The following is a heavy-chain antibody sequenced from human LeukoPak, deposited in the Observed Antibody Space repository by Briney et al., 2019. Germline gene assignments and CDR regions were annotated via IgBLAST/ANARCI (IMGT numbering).Heavy chain of an antibody. J-gene: IGHJ4*02. Sequence: SVKVSCTASGGTFSSYAISWVRQAPGQGLEWMGGIIPIFGTANYAQKFQGRGTITADESTSTAYMELSSLRSEDTAVYYCARSDYGDYYDYFDYWGQGTLVTVSS. V-gene: IGHV1-69*13. CDR2: IIPIFGTA. CDR1: GGTFSSYA. CDR3: ARSDYGDYYDYFDY. D-gene: IGHD4-17*01.